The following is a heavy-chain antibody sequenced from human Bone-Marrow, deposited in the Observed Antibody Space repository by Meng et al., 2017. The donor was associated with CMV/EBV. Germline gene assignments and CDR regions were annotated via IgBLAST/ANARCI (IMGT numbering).Heavy chain of an antibody. Sequence: SGFIFSTYAISWVRQAPGKGLDWVSVISGSGGGTYYADSVKGRFTISRDNSKNTLYLQMNSLRAEDTAVYYCAKVRFQYSSSLYHFDYWGQGTLVTVSS. CDR1: GFIFSTYA. CDR2: ISGSGGGT. CDR3: AKVRFQYSSSLYHFDY. D-gene: IGHD6-6*01. J-gene: IGHJ4*02. V-gene: IGHV3-23*01.